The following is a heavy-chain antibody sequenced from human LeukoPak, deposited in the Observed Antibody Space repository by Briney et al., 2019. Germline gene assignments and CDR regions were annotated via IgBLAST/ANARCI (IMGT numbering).Heavy chain of an antibody. CDR3: AKNPTPRIVGVYFYFDY. CDR1: GLSFSSYS. D-gene: IGHD1-26*01. J-gene: IGHJ4*02. V-gene: IGHV3-23*01. Sequence: GGSLRLSCTASGLSFSSYSMSWVRQAPGKGLEWVAIISGSGTGGVTYYADSVKGRFTISRDTSKNTLYLQMNSLRAEDTAIYYCAKNPTPRIVGVYFYFDYWGQGTLVTVSS. CDR2: ISGSGTGGVT.